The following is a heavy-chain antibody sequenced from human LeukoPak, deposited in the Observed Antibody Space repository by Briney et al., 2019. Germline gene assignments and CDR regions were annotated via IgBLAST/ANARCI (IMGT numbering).Heavy chain of an antibody. V-gene: IGHV3-30-3*01. CDR1: GFTFSSYA. CDR3: ARWALGGYYGYYFDY. CDR2: ISYDGSNK. J-gene: IGHJ4*02. Sequence: PGGSLRLSCAASGFTFSSYAMHWVRQAPGKGLEWVSVISYDGSNKYYADSVKGRFTISRDNSKNTLYLQMNSLRAEDTAVYYCARWALGGYYGYYFDYWGQGTLVTVSS. D-gene: IGHD3-3*01.